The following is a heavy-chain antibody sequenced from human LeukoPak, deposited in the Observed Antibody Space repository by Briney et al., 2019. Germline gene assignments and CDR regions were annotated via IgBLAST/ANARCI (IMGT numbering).Heavy chain of an antibody. J-gene: IGHJ5*02. CDR2: ISGSGGST. V-gene: IGHV3-23*01. CDR1: GFTFSSYS. CDR3: AKLGNWFDP. D-gene: IGHD1-26*01. Sequence: GGSLRLSCAASGFTFSSYSMNWVRQAPGKGLEWVSGISGSGGSTYYADSVKGRFTISRDNSKNTLYLQMNSLRGEDTALYYCAKLGNWFDPWGQGTLVTVSS.